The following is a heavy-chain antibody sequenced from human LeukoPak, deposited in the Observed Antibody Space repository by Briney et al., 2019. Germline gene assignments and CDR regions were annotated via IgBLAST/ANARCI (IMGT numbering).Heavy chain of an antibody. CDR1: GFTFSEAW. CDR3: TTDGYCSGGNCYSFDN. Sequence: GGSLRLSCAASGFTFSEAWMSWVRQAPGKGLEWVGRIKSKIDGGTIEYAAPVKGRFTISRDDSKNTQYLQMNSLKTEDTAVYYCTTDGYCSGGNCYSFDNWGQGTLVTVSS. D-gene: IGHD2-15*01. V-gene: IGHV3-15*01. J-gene: IGHJ4*02. CDR2: IKSKIDGGTI.